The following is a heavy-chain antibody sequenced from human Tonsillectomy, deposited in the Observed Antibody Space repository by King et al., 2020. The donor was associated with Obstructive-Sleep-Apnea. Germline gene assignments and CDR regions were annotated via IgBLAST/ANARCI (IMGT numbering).Heavy chain of an antibody. Sequence: PLQESGPGLVKPSETLSLTCTVSGGSISSYYWSWIRQPPGKGLEWIGYIYYSGSTNYNPSLKSRVTISVDTSKNQFSLKLSSVTAADTAVYYCARGKCYDSSGYLYPFEYWGQGTLVTVSS. V-gene: IGHV4-59*01. J-gene: IGHJ4*02. CDR3: ARGKCYDSSGYLYPFEY. CDR1: GGSISSYY. D-gene: IGHD3-22*01. CDR2: IYYSGST.